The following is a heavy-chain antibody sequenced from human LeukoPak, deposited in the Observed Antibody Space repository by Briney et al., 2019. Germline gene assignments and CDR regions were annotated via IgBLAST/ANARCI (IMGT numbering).Heavy chain of an antibody. CDR2: IYYSGST. J-gene: IGHJ4*02. D-gene: IGHD3-9*01. Sequence: PSETLSLTCTVSGGSISSYYWSWIRQPPGKGLEWVGYIYYSGSTNYNPSLKSRGTISVDTSKNQFSLKLSSVTAADTAVYYCARGENTYYDILTGYYQYYFDYWGQGTLVTVSS. CDR3: ARGENTYYDILTGYYQYYFDY. CDR1: GGSISSYY. V-gene: IGHV4-59*08.